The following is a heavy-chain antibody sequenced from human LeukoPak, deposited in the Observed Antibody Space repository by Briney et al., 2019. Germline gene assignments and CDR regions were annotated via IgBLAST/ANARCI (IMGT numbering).Heavy chain of an antibody. Sequence: ASVKVSCEASGYTFTSYDINWVRQATGQGLEWMGWMNPNSGNTGYAQKFQGRVTMTRNNSIRTAYMELSRLRSEDTAVYYCARGEPYNWNDFDYWGQGTLVTVSS. CDR1: GYTFTSYD. CDR2: MNPNSGNT. D-gene: IGHD1-1*01. CDR3: ARGEPYNWNDFDY. V-gene: IGHV1-8*01. J-gene: IGHJ4*02.